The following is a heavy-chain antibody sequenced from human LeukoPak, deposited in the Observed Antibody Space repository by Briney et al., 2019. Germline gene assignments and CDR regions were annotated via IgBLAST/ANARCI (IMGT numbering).Heavy chain of an antibody. CDR3: ARGPDSSRWYYYYMDV. V-gene: IGHV4-59*01. CDR2: NYYSGST. CDR1: GGSIRSYY. J-gene: IGHJ6*03. Sequence: SETLSLTCTVSGGSIRSYYWSWIRQPPWKGLEWIGYNYYSGSTTYNPSLKSRVTISVDTSKNQFSLKLSSVTAADTAVYYCARGPDSSRWYYYYMDVWGKGTTVTVSS. D-gene: IGHD6-13*01.